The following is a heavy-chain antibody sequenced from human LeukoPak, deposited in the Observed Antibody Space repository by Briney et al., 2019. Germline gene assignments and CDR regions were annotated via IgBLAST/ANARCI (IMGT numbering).Heavy chain of an antibody. CDR3: ARSYYDFWSGGRGFDY. CDR2: INPNSGGT. D-gene: IGHD3-3*01. Sequence: ASAKVSCKASGYTFTGYYMHWVRQAPGQGLEWMGWINPNSGGTNYAQKFQGRVTMTRDTSISTAYMELSRLRSDDTAVYYYARSYYDFWSGGRGFDYWGQGTLVTVSS. J-gene: IGHJ4*02. V-gene: IGHV1-2*02. CDR1: GYTFTGYY.